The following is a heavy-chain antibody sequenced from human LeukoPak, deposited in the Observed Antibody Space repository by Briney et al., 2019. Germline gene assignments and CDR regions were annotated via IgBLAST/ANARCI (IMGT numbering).Heavy chain of an antibody. CDR1: GFTFDSYG. Sequence: GGSLRLSCAASGFTFDSYGMHWVRQAPGKGLEWVAVISYDGNKKYYADSVKGRFTISRDNSKHTLYLQMNSLRPEDTAVYYCAKDGSMTIFGVVTTSSGMDVWGQGTTVTVSS. D-gene: IGHD3-3*01. V-gene: IGHV3-30*18. J-gene: IGHJ6*02. CDR2: ISYDGNKK. CDR3: AKDGSMTIFGVVTTSSGMDV.